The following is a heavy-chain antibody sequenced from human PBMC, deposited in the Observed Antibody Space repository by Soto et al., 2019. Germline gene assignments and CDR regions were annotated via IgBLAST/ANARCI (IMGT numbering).Heavy chain of an antibody. CDR2: ISAYNGNT. V-gene: IGHV1-18*01. D-gene: IGHD6-19*01. J-gene: IGHJ3*02. CDR1: GYTFTSYG. Sequence: ASVKVSCKASGYTFTSYGISWVRQAPGQGLEWMGWISAYNGNTNYAQKLQGRVTMTTDTSTSTAYMELRSLRSDDTAVYYCASSQEGAVAGTEGAFDIWGQGTMVTVSS. CDR3: ASSQEGAVAGTEGAFDI.